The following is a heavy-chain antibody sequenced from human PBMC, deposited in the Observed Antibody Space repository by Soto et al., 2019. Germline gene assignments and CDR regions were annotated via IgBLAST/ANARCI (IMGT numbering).Heavy chain of an antibody. CDR2: INAGNGNT. Sequence: GASVKVSCKASGYTFTSYAMHWVRQAPGQRLEWMGWINAGNGNTKYSQKFQGRVTITRDTSASTAYMELSSLRSEDTAVYYCARVAGITFGEYDYWGQGTLVTVSS. J-gene: IGHJ4*02. V-gene: IGHV1-3*01. CDR3: ARVAGITFGEYDY. CDR1: GYTFTSYA. D-gene: IGHD3-16*01.